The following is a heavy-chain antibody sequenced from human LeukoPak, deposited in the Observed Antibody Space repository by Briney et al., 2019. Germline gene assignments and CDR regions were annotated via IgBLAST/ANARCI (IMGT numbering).Heavy chain of an antibody. D-gene: IGHD3-10*01. CDR2: ISGSGGST. Sequence: GGSLRLSCAASGFTFGSYGMSWVRQAPGKGLEWVSAISGSGGSTYYADSVKGRFTISRDNSKNTLYLQMNSLRAEDTAVYYCAKNLRGLWFGELLFWGQGTLVTVSS. CDR3: AKNLRGLWFGELLF. V-gene: IGHV3-23*01. CDR1: GFTFGSYG. J-gene: IGHJ4*02.